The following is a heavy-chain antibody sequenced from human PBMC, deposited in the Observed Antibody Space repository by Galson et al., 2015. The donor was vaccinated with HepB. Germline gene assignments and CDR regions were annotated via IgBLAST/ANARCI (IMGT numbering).Heavy chain of an antibody. CDR3: AKATRVVGASPLDY. J-gene: IGHJ4*02. D-gene: IGHD1-26*01. Sequence: SLRLSCAASGFTFSSYGMHWVRQAPGKGLEWVAVISYDGSNKYYADSVKGRFTISRDNSKNTLYLQMNSLRAEDTAVYYCAKATRVVGASPLDYWGQGTLVTVSS. V-gene: IGHV3-30*18. CDR1: GFTFSSYG. CDR2: ISYDGSNK.